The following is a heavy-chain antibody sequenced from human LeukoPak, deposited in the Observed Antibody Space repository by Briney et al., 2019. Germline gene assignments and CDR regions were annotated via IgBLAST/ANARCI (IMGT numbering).Heavy chain of an antibody. CDR2: IKQDGSEK. V-gene: IGHV3-7*01. Sequence: GGSVRLSCAASGFTFSSYWMSWVRQAPGKGLEWVANIKQDGSEKYYVDSVKGRFTISRDSAKNSLYLQMNSLTDDGAAVYFWSRGQYYYDSIGPFDYWGRGTRVTVSS. CDR3: SRGQYYYDSIGPFDY. D-gene: IGHD3-22*01. J-gene: IGHJ4*02. CDR1: GFTFSSYW.